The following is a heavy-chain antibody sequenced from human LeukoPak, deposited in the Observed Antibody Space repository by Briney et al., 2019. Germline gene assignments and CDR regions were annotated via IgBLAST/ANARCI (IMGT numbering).Heavy chain of an antibody. J-gene: IGHJ4*02. V-gene: IGHV4-61*02. Sequence: SQTLSLTCTVSGGSISSGGYYWSWIRQPAGKGLEWIGRIYTSGSTNYNPSLKSRVTMSVDTSKNQFSLKLSSMTAADTAVYYCARDKRVGAIFDYWGQGTLVTVSS. CDR1: GGSISSGGYY. D-gene: IGHD1-26*01. CDR3: ARDKRVGAIFDY. CDR2: IYTSGST.